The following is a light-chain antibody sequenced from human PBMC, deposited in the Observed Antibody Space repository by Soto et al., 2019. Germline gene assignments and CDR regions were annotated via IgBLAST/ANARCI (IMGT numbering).Light chain of an antibody. J-gene: IGLJ1*01. CDR2: EVS. Sequence: QSVLTQPASVSGSPGQSITISCTGTSSGVGGYNYVSWYQQHPGKVPKLMIYEVSNRPSGVSNRFSGSKSGNTASLTISGLQAEDEADYYCSSYTSSSTYVFGTGTKLTVL. V-gene: IGLV2-14*01. CDR3: SSYTSSSTYV. CDR1: SSGVGGYNY.